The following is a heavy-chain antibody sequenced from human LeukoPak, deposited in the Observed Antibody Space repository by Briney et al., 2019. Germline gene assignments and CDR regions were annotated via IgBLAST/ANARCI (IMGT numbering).Heavy chain of an antibody. CDR1: GDSVSSNSAA. Sequence: SQTLSLTCAISGDSVSSNSAAWNWIRQSPLRGLEWLGRTYYRSKWYNDYAVSVKSRITINPDTSKNQFSLQLNSVTPEDTAVYYCARVGPPYGSHNWFDPWGQGTLVTVSS. CDR3: ARVGPPYGSHNWFDP. V-gene: IGHV6-1*01. CDR2: TYYRSKWYN. D-gene: IGHD1-26*01. J-gene: IGHJ5*02.